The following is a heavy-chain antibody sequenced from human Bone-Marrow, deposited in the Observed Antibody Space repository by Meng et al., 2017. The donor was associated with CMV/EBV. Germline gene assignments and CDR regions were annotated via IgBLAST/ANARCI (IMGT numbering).Heavy chain of an antibody. CDR3: ARGRRRFLEWLANYGMDV. V-gene: IGHV4-59*12. CDR2: IYYSGST. D-gene: IGHD3-3*01. J-gene: IGHJ6*02. CDR1: GGSISSYY. Sequence: SEPLSLTCTVSGGSISSYYWSWIRQPPGKGLEWIGYIYYSGSTNYNPSLKSRVTISVDTSKNQFSLKLSSVTAADTAVYYCARGRRRFLEWLANYGMDVWGQGTTVTVSS.